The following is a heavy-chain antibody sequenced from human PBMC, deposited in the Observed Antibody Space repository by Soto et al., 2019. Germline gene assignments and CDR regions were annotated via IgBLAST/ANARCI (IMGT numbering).Heavy chain of an antibody. J-gene: IGHJ4*02. CDR3: ARGGQDFWIGPFDY. V-gene: IGHV4-4*07. Sequence: SETLSPTSTVSGGSISNCFCNWIRQPAGKGLEWIGRIDNSRSTNYNPSLKSRIPMSEDTSRDQFSLKLNSVTAADTAVYYCARGGQDFWIGPFDYWGQGDLVTVCS. D-gene: IGHD3-3*01. CDR1: GGSISNCF. CDR2: IDNSRST.